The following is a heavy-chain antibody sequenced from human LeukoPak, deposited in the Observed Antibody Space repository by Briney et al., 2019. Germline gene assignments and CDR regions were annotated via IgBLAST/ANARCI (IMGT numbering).Heavy chain of an antibody. CDR1: GFTFSSYS. J-gene: IGHJ4*02. D-gene: IGHD3-16*01. CDR3: TRRLDD. CDR2: IKHDESEK. V-gene: IGHV3-7*01. Sequence: GGSLRLSCAASGFTFSSYSMNWVRQAPGKGLEWVANIKHDESEKNYLDSVKGRFTISRDNAQNSLYLQMNGLRVEDTAVYYCTRRLDDWGQGTLVTVSS.